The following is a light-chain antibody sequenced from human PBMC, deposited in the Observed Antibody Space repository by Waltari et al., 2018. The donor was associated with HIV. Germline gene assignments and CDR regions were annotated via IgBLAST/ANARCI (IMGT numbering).Light chain of an antibody. Sequence: QSVLAQPPSVSGAPGPRVTISCTGSSSNIGADYHVYWYQHLPGTAPKLLIYGNSNRPSGVPNRVSGSKSDTSASLAITGLQAEDEADYYCQSYDRSLSAWVFGGGTRLNVL. CDR2: GNS. CDR1: SSNIGADYH. V-gene: IGLV1-40*01. J-gene: IGLJ3*02. CDR3: QSYDRSLSAWV.